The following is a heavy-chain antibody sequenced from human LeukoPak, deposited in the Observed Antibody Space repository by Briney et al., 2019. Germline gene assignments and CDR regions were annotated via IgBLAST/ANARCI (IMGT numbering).Heavy chain of an antibody. CDR3: ARGSSTSGWRYWYFDP. Sequence: GGSLRLSCAASGFIFSTYGMHWVRQAPGKGLEWVAVIWSDGRNKDYADSVKGRFTISRDNSKNTLDLQMDSLRAEDTAVYYCARGSSTSGWRYWYFDPWGRGTLVTVSP. CDR2: IWSDGRNK. CDR1: GFIFSTYG. V-gene: IGHV3-33*01. D-gene: IGHD6-19*01. J-gene: IGHJ2*01.